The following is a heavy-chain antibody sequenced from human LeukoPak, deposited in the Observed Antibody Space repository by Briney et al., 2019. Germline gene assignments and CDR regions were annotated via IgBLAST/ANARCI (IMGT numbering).Heavy chain of an antibody. V-gene: IGHV1-18*01. J-gene: IGHJ5*02. D-gene: IGHD1-20*01. Sequence: GASVKVSCEASGYTFTNYDISWVRQAPGQGLEWMGWISAYNGNTNYAQKLQGRVTLTTDTSTSIAYMELRSLRSDDTAVYYCARGHLTGTTANWFDPWGQGTLVTVSS. CDR1: GYTFTNYD. CDR3: ARGHLTGTTANWFDP. CDR2: ISAYNGNT.